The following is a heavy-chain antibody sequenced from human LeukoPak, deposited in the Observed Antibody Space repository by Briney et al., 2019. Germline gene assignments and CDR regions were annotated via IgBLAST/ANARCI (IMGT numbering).Heavy chain of an antibody. D-gene: IGHD3-9*01. CDR3: ARENRYYDILTGYSPLYYYYYGMDV. J-gene: IGHJ6*02. CDR1: GFTFSSYA. CDR2: ISYDGSNK. Sequence: GGSLRLSCAASGFTFSSYAMHWVRQAPGKGLEWVAVISYDGSNKYYADSVKGRFTISRDNSKNTLYLQMNSLRAEDMAVYYCARENRYYDILTGYSPLYYYYYGMDVWGQGTTVTVSS. V-gene: IGHV3-30-3*01.